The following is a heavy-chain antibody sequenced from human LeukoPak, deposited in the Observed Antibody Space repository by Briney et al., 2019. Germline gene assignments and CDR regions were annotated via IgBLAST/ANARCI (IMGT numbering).Heavy chain of an antibody. CDR1: GFTFSSYW. J-gene: IGHJ4*02. Sequence: GGSLRLSCAASGFTFSSYWMCWVRQAPGKGLEWVANIKQDGSEKYYVDSVKGRFTISRDNAKNSLYLQMNSLRAEDTAVYYCARPYYDLWSGYLYYFDYWGQGTLVTVSS. CDR2: IKQDGSEK. D-gene: IGHD3-3*01. V-gene: IGHV3-7*01. CDR3: ARPYYDLWSGYLYYFDY.